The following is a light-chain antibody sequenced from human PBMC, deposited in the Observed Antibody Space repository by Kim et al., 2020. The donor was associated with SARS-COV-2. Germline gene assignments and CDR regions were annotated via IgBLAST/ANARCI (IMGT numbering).Light chain of an antibody. V-gene: IGKV3-20*01. CDR3: QQNGNSPVT. CDR1: QSVTSNY. J-gene: IGKJ5*01. Sequence: PPGERATLACRASQSVTSNYVAWFQQRPGQAPRLLIYRASRAAPGIPDRFSGSGSGTDFTLTISRLEPEDSAVYYCQQNGNSPVTFGRGTRLEIK. CDR2: RAS.